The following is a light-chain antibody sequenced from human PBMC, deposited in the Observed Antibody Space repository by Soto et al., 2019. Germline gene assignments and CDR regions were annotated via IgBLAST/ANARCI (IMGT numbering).Light chain of an antibody. Sequence: DIQMTQSPSSLSASVGVRVIITCVASQSISSYLNWYQQKPGKAPKLLIYAASSLQSGVPSRFSGSGSGTDFTLTISSLQPEDFATYYCQQSYSTPWTFGQGTKVDI. CDR2: AAS. CDR3: QQSYSTPWT. CDR1: QSISSY. J-gene: IGKJ1*01. V-gene: IGKV1-39*01.